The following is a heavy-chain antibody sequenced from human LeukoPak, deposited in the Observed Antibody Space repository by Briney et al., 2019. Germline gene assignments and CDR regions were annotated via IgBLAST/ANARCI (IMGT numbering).Heavy chain of an antibody. CDR3: ARDEYQLHFERYYYGMDV. D-gene: IGHD2-2*01. Sequence: PGGSLRLSCAASGFTFSDHYMDWVRQAPGKGLEWVANIKQDGSEKYYVDSVKGRFTISRDNAKNSLYLQMNSLRAEDTAVYYCARDEYQLHFERYYYGMDVWGQGTTVTVSS. J-gene: IGHJ6*02. CDR1: GFTFSDHY. V-gene: IGHV3-7*01. CDR2: IKQDGSEK.